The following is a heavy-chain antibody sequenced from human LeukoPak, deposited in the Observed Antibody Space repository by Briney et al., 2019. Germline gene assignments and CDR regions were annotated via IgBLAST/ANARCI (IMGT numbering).Heavy chain of an antibody. D-gene: IGHD3-10*01. Sequence: GGSLRLSCAASGFTFSTYWMSWVRQAPGKGLEWVANIKQDGSEKYYVDSVKGRFTISRDNAENSLYLQMNSLRAEDPAVYYCARGGSYYPTWGQGTLVTVSS. V-gene: IGHV3-7*03. CDR2: IKQDGSEK. CDR1: GFTFSTYW. CDR3: ARGGSYYPT. J-gene: IGHJ4*02.